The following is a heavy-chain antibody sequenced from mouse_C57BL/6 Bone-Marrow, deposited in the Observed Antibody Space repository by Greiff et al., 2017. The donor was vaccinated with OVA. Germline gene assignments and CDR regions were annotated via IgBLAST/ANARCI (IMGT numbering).Heavy chain of an antibody. V-gene: IGHV1-55*01. D-gene: IGHD2-4*01. CDR2: IYPGSGST. CDR3: ARGRGSTMITTADY. Sequence: QVQLQQPGAELVKPGASVKMSCKASGYTFTSYWITWVKQRPGQGLEWIGDIYPGSGSTNYNEKFKSKATLTVDTSSSTAYMQLSSLTSEDSAVYYCARGRGSTMITTADYWGQGTTLTVSS. CDR1: GYTFTSYW. J-gene: IGHJ2*01.